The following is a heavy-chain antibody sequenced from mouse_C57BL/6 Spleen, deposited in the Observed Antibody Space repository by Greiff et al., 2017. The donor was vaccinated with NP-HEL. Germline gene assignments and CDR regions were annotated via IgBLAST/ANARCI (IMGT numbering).Heavy chain of an antibody. CDR3: ARSSYGKGDY. Sequence: QVQLKQSGAELVKPGASVKMSCKASGYTFTSYWITWVKQRPGQGLEWIGDIYPGSGSTNYNEKFKSKATLTVDTSSSTAYMQLSSLTSEDSAVYYCARSSYGKGDYWGQGTTLTVSS. D-gene: IGHD2-1*01. J-gene: IGHJ2*01. CDR1: GYTFTSYW. V-gene: IGHV1-55*01. CDR2: IYPGSGST.